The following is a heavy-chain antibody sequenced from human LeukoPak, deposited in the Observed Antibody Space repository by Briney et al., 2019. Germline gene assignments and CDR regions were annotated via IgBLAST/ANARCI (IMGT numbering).Heavy chain of an antibody. D-gene: IGHD6-13*01. Sequence: GESLKISCKGSGYSFTSYWIGWVRQMPGKGPEWMGIIYPGDSDTRYSPSFQGQVTISADKSISTAYLQWSSLKASDTAMYYCASSIAAAQGNGNAFDYWGQGTLVTVSS. CDR3: ASSIAAAQGNGNAFDY. V-gene: IGHV5-51*01. CDR1: GYSFTSYW. J-gene: IGHJ4*02. CDR2: IYPGDSDT.